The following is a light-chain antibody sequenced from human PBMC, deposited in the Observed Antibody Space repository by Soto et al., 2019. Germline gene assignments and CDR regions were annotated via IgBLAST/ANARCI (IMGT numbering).Light chain of an antibody. Sequence: TKSPSARSATIGDRVTMTGRASQDIRSALGWYQQKPGKVPKLLIYDASTLQSGVPSRFSGSRSGTEFTLTISSLQPEDFATYYCLLDFSYSWAFGHGTKVAIK. V-gene: IGKV1-6*02. CDR3: LLDFSYSWA. CDR2: DAS. J-gene: IGKJ1*01. CDR1: QDIRSA.